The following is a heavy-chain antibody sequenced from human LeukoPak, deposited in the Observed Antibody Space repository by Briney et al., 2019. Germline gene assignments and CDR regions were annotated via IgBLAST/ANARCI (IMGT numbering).Heavy chain of an antibody. J-gene: IGHJ4*02. CDR1: GFTFDDYA. D-gene: IGHD3-3*01. CDR2: ISWNSGSI. V-gene: IGHV3-9*01. Sequence: GGSLRLSCAAPGFTFDDYAMHWVRQAPGKGLEWVSGISWNSGSIGYADSVKGRFTISRDNSKNTLYLQMNSLRAEDTAVYYCAKSRSVEWFSYYFDYWGQGTLVTVSS. CDR3: AKSRSVEWFSYYFDY.